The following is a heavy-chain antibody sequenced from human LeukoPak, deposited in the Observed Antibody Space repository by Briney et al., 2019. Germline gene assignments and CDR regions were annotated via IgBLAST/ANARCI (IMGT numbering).Heavy chain of an antibody. D-gene: IGHD5-12*01. Sequence: GGSLRLSCAASGFTFRDYYMGWIRQAPGKGLESISYISDSGSTINYADSVKGRSTVSRDNAENSLYLQMNSLRAEDTAVYYCAKNIYVDIVATRNYYYYYMDVWGKGTTVTVSS. CDR3: AKNIYVDIVATRNYYYYYMDV. J-gene: IGHJ6*03. CDR1: GFTFRDYY. CDR2: ISDSGSTI. V-gene: IGHV3-11*04.